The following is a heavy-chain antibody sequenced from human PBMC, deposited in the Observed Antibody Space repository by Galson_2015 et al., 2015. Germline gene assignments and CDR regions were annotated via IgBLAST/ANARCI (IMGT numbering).Heavy chain of an antibody. CDR3: AKVQGIAAAGYYYYGMDV. CDR2: ISYDGSNK. V-gene: IGHV3-30*18. J-gene: IGHJ6*02. Sequence: SLRLSCAASGFTFSSYGMHWVRQAPGKGLEWVAVISYDGSNKYYAGSVKGRFTISRDNSKNTLYLQMNSLRAEDTAVYYCAKVQGIAAAGYYYYGMDVWGQGTTVTVSS. CDR1: GFTFSSYG. D-gene: IGHD6-13*01.